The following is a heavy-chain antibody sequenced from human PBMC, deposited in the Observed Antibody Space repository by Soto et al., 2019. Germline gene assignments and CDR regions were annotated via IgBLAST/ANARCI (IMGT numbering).Heavy chain of an antibody. Sequence: QVQLVQSGGEVKKPGASVNISCTATGYTFISYSITWVRQAPGQGLEWMGWISTYNGNTKYAQSLQGRVTLTRDTSTNAAFMEIRGLRSDDPAIYYCAREGAHSTGWYDYFDQWGQGTLVAVSS. CDR2: ISTYNGNT. CDR3: AREGAHSTGWYDYFDQ. V-gene: IGHV1-18*04. J-gene: IGHJ4*02. CDR1: GYTFISYS. D-gene: IGHD6-13*01.